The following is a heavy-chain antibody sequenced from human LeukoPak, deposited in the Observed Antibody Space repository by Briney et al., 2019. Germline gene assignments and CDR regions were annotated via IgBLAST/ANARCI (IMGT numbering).Heavy chain of an antibody. J-gene: IGHJ4*02. CDR2: ISSSGIT. CDR3: ARDLLGYYSGSFAF. CDR1: GGSISSYY. D-gene: IGHD3-10*01. V-gene: IGHV4-4*07. Sequence: SETLSLTCTVSGGSISSYYWSWIRQPAGKGLEWIGRISSSGITNYNPSLKSRVTMSIDTSKNQFSLRLDSVTAADTAVYYCARDLLGYYSGSFAFWGQGTLVTVSS.